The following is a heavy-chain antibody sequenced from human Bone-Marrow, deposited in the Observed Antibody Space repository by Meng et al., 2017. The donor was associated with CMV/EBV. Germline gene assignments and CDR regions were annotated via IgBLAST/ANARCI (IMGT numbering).Heavy chain of an antibody. J-gene: IGHJ6*02. D-gene: IGHD6-13*01. CDR2: IKQDGSEK. CDR3: ARDRAGEYSSSWPYYYYGMDV. V-gene: IGHV3-7*01. CDR1: GFTFSSYW. Sequence: GGSLRLSCAASGFTFSSYWMSWVRQARGKGLEWVANIKQDGSEKYYVDAVKGRFTISRDNAKNSLYLQMNSLRAEDTAVYYCARDRAGEYSSSWPYYYYGMDVCGQGTTVTVSS.